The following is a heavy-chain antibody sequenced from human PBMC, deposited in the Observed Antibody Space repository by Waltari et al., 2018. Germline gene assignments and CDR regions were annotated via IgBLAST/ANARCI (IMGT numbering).Heavy chain of an antibody. CDR3: AGDRAIGLFFDD. J-gene: IGHJ4*02. V-gene: IGHV4-4*02. CDR2: VHHSGKT. D-gene: IGHD2-2*01. Sequence: QVQLQESGQGLVKLSGTLSLTSAVSGDSLSGNYWWSWVRQSPEKGLEWIVQVHHSGKTRYNPALQSRVAISVDKPESQFALNLNSVTAADTPIYYCAGDRAIGLFFDDWGRGTLVTVSS. CDR1: GDSLSGNYW.